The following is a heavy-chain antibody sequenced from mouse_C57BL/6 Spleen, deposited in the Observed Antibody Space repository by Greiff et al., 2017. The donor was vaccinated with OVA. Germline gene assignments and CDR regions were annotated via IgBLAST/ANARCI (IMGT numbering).Heavy chain of an antibody. CDR3: ARWYYGSSPLDY. Sequence: QVQLKESGAELVKPGASVKISCKASGYAFSSYWMNWVKQRPGKGLEWIGQIYPGDGDTNYNGKFKGKATLTADKSSSTAYMQLSSLTSEDSAVYFCARWYYGSSPLDYWGQGTTLTVSS. CDR1: GYAFSSYW. D-gene: IGHD1-1*01. CDR2: IYPGDGDT. J-gene: IGHJ2*01. V-gene: IGHV1-80*01.